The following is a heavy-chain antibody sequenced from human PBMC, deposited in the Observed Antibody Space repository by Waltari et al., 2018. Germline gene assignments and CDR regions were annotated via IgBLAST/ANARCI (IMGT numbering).Heavy chain of an antibody. CDR1: GGPMRNNY. J-gene: IGHJ3*01. V-gene: IGHV4-59*01. Sequence: QVQLQESGPGLVKPSATLSLTCTVSGGPMRNNYRSWIRQPPGKGLEWIGYMFYGGNSGYNPSLKNRVTMSIDASNNHFVLNLTSVTAADTAIYYCARDDTFDLWGQGTMVTVSS. CDR2: MFYGGNS. CDR3: ARDDTFDL.